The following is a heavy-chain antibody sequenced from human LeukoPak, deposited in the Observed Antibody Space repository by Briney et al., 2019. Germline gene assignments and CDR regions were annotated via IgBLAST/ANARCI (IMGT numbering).Heavy chain of an antibody. Sequence: SETLSLTCAVSGYSISSGYYWGWSRPPPGKGVERIGSNYHSGSTYYNPSLKRGVTISVDTSKNQFSLKLSSVTAADTAVYYCARDRPTVTTRTGYYGVDVWGKGTTVTASS. CDR1: GYSISSGYY. CDR3: ARDRPTVTTRTGYYGVDV. V-gene: IGHV4-38-2*02. CDR2: NYHSGST. J-gene: IGHJ6*04. D-gene: IGHD4-17*01.